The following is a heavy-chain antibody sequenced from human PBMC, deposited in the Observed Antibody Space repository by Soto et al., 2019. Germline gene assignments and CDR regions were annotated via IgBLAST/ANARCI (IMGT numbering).Heavy chain of an antibody. V-gene: IGHV4-34*01. D-gene: IGHD5-18*01. Sequence: SETLSLTCAVYVGSFSGYYWSWIRQPPGKGLEWIGEINHSVSTNYNPSLKSRVTISVDTSKNQFSLKLSSVTAADTAVYYCARGPRVQLWFSWFDPWGQGTPVTVSS. CDR2: INHSVST. J-gene: IGHJ5*02. CDR1: VGSFSGYY. CDR3: ARGPRVQLWFSWFDP.